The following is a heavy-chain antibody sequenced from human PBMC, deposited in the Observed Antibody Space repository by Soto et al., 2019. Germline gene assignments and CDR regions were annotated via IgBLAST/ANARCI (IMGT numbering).Heavy chain of an antibody. V-gene: IGHV4-31*03. D-gene: IGHD5-12*01. CDR2: MFYSGST. CDR1: GASISSGRSY. Sequence: PSETLSLTGTVSGASISSGRSYWSWIRQHPGKGLEWIGYMFYSGSTYYHPSLKSRVNISADTSKNQFSLRLTSVTPADTAVYYCARDNGYGHFDSWGQGTLVTVSS. J-gene: IGHJ4*02. CDR3: ARDNGYGHFDS.